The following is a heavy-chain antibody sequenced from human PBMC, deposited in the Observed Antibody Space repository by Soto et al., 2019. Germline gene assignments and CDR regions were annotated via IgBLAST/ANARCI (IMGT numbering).Heavy chain of an antibody. CDR3: ARGPMDGYSYGYEPDWFDP. V-gene: IGHV1-8*01. J-gene: IGHJ5*02. CDR2: MNPNSGNT. D-gene: IGHD5-18*01. Sequence: QVQLVQSGAEVKKPGASVKVSCKASGYTFTSYDINWVRQATGQGLEWMGWMNPNSGNTGYAQKLQGRVNMTRNTSISTAYMELSSLRSEDTAVYYCARGPMDGYSYGYEPDWFDPWGQGTLVTVSS. CDR1: GYTFTSYD.